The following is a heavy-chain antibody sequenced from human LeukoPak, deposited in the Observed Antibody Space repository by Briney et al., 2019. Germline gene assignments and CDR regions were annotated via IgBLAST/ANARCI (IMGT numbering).Heavy chain of an antibody. J-gene: IGHJ4*02. D-gene: IGHD2-21*01. CDR2: IYTSGST. Sequence: SETLSLTCTASGGSISSYSWSWIRQPAGKGLEWIGRIYTSGSTNYNPSLKSRVTMSVDTSKNQFSLKLSSVTAADTAVYYCARDKPGCGGDCYFYYFDYWGQGTLVTVSS. V-gene: IGHV4-4*07. CDR3: ARDKPGCGGDCYFYYFDY. CDR1: GGSISSYS.